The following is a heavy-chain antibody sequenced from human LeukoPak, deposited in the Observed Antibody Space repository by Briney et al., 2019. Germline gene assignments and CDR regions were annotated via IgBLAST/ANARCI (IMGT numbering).Heavy chain of an antibody. J-gene: IGHJ3*01. CDR1: GFTFSAYS. D-gene: IGHD6-13*01. V-gene: IGHV3-21*06. CDR2: ISTGSSYR. Sequence: GGSLRLSCAVSGFTFSAYSMNWVRQAPGKGLEWVSSISTGSSYRYYADSVKGRFTISRDNAKNSLYLQMNTLRAEDTAVYYCARSGIAAEWGLNDAFDFWGQGTMVTVSS. CDR3: ARSGIAAEWGLNDAFDF.